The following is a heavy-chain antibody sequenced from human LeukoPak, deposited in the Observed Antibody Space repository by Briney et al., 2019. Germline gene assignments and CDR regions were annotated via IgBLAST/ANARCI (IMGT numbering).Heavy chain of an antibody. Sequence: ASVKVSCKASGGTFSSYAMSWVRQAPGQGLEWMGGIIPIFGTANYAQKFQGRVTITADESTSTAYMELSSLRSEDTAVYYCARVGGDYYGSGSYYYFDYWGQGTLVTVSS. J-gene: IGHJ4*02. CDR1: GGTFSSYA. CDR3: ARVGGDYYGSGSYYYFDY. CDR2: IIPIFGTA. D-gene: IGHD3-10*01. V-gene: IGHV1-69*13.